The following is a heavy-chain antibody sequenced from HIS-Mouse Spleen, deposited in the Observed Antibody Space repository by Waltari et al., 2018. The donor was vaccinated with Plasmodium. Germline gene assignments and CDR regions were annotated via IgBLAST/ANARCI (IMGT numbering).Heavy chain of an antibody. J-gene: IGHJ6*02. CDR2: IIPIFGTA. CDR3: ARDDSSGWSDYYYYGMDV. Sequence: QVQLVQSGAEVKKPGSSVKVSCKASGGPFSRYAISWVRQAPGQGLEWMGGIIPIFGTANYAQKFQGRVTITADESTSTAYMELSSLRSEDTAVYYCARDDSSGWSDYYYYGMDVWGQGTTVTVSS. CDR1: GGPFSRYA. D-gene: IGHD6-19*01. V-gene: IGHV1-69*01.